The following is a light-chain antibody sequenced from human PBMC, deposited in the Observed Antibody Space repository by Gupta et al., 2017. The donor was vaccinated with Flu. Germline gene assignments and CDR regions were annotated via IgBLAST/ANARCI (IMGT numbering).Light chain of an antibody. Sequence: QSALAQPPSVSGTPGQRVPISCTGSSSNFGAGYEVHWYQHLPGAAPKLLIYANSDRPSGVPDRFSGSKSGISASLAITGLQPDDEADYYCQSYDSSLNAYVFGSGTRVTVL. J-gene: IGLJ1*01. CDR1: SSNFGAGYE. CDR3: QSYDSSLNAYV. V-gene: IGLV1-40*01. CDR2: ANS.